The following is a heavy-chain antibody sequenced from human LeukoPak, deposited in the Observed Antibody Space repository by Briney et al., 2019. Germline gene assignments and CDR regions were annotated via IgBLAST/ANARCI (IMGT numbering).Heavy chain of an antibody. Sequence: SSETLSLTCTVSGGSISSYYWSWIRQPPGKGLEWIGYIHYSGSTNYNPLLKSRVTISVDTSKNQFSLKLSSVTAADTAVYYCARSPKTFSSIAARGTFDIWGQGTMVTVSS. D-gene: IGHD6-6*01. V-gene: IGHV4-59*01. CDR3: ARSPKTFSSIAARGTFDI. CDR2: IHYSGST. CDR1: GGSISSYY. J-gene: IGHJ3*02.